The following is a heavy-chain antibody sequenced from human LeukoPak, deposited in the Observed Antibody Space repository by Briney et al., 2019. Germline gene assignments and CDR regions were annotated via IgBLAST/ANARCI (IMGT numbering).Heavy chain of an antibody. Sequence: PGGSLRLSCAASGFTLSSYAMSWVRQAPGKGLEWVSGISTSGGSTYYADSVKGRFTISRDNSKNTLYLQMSSLRAEDTAVYYCAKGWLKSSLDGFGMWGQGTMVTVSS. J-gene: IGHJ3*02. CDR2: ISTSGGST. CDR3: AKGWLKSSLDGFGM. CDR1: GFTLSSYA. V-gene: IGHV3-23*01. D-gene: IGHD1-26*01.